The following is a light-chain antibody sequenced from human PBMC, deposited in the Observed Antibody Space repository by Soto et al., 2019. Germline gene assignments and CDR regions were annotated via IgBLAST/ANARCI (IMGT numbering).Light chain of an antibody. CDR2: WAS. J-gene: IGKJ3*01. CDR3: QQFYSSPFA. Sequence: DIVMTQSPDSLAVSLGARATINCKSSQSVSNYLTWYQQKPGQPPKLLIYWASTRESGVPDRFSGSGSGTDFTLTISSLQAEDVAVYYCQQFYSSPFAVGPGTKVDLK. V-gene: IGKV4-1*01. CDR1: QSVSNY.